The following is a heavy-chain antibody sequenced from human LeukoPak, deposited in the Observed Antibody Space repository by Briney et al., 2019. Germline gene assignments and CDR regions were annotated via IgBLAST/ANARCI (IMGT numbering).Heavy chain of an antibody. CDR2: ISGSGGST. Sequence: GGSLRLSCAASGFTFSSYAMSWVRQAPGKGLEWVSAISGSGGSTYYADSVKGRFTISRDNSKNTLYLQMNSLRAEDTAVYYCAKGRGSGFWSGYSFDYWGQGTLVTVSS. D-gene: IGHD3-3*01. CDR1: GFTFSSYA. J-gene: IGHJ4*02. CDR3: AKGRGSGFWSGYSFDY. V-gene: IGHV3-23*01.